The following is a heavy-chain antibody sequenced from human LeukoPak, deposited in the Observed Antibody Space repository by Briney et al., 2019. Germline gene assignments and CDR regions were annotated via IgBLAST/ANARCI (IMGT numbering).Heavy chain of an antibody. V-gene: IGHV4-34*01. D-gene: IGHD4-23*01. J-gene: IGHJ4*02. CDR3: ARVKVVTPRRVSFDY. CDR1: GGSFSGYY. CDR2: INHSGST. Sequence: SETLSLTCAVYGGSFSGYYWSWIRQPPGKGLEWIGEINHSGSTNYNPSLKSRVTISVDTSKNQFSLKLSSVTAADTAVYYCARVKVVTPRRVSFDYWGQGTLVTVSS.